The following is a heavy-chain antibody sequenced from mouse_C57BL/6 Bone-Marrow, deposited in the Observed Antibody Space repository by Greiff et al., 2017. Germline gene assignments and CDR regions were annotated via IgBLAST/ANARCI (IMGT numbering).Heavy chain of an antibody. Sequence: QVQLKQSGAELVRPGTSVKMSCKASGYTFTNYWIGWAKQRPGHGLEWIGDIYPGGGYTNYNEKFKGKATLTADKSSSTAYMQFSSLTSEDSAIYYCARRGLRVYAMDYWGQGTSVTVSS. CDR2: IYPGGGYT. CDR3: ARRGLRVYAMDY. V-gene: IGHV1-63*01. J-gene: IGHJ4*01. D-gene: IGHD2-4*01. CDR1: GYTFTNYW.